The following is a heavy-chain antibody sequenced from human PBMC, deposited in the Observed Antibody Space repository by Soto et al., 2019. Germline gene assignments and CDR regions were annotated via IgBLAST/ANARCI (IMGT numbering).Heavy chain of an antibody. CDR1: GFTFSSYA. CDR3: AKYYRYAYSFDY. V-gene: IGHV3-23*01. J-gene: IGHJ4*02. Sequence: XGSLGLSCAASGFTFSSYAMSGVRQAPGKGLEWVSAISGSGGSTYYADSVKGRFTISRDNSKNTLYLQMNSLRAEDTAVYYCAKYYRYAYSFDYWGQGTLVTVYS. D-gene: IGHD3-10*01. CDR2: ISGSGGST.